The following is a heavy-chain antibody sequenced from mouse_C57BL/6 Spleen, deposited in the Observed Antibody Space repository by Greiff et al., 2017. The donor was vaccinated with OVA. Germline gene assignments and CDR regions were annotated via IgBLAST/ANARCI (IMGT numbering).Heavy chain of an antibody. CDR1: GFSFNTYA. CDR3: VRHNWDGYFDV. Sequence: EVKLMESGGGLVQPKGSLKLSCAASGFSFNTYAMNWVRQAPGKGLEWVARIRSKSNNYATYYADSVKDRFTISRDDSESMLYLQMNNLKTEDTAMYYCVRHNWDGYFDVWGTGTTVTVSS. CDR2: IRSKSNNYAT. J-gene: IGHJ1*03. D-gene: IGHD4-1*01. V-gene: IGHV10-1*01.